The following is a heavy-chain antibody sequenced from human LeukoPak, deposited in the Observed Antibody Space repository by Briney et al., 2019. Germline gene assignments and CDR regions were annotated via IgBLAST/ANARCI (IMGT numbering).Heavy chain of an antibody. D-gene: IGHD6-19*01. V-gene: IGHV3-23*01. J-gene: IGHJ3*02. CDR1: GFTFSSYA. CDR2: ISGSGGST. CDR3: AKEGGYSSGWYEGTEYAFDI. Sequence: SGGSLRLSCAASGFTFSSYAMSWVRQASGKGLEWVSAISGSGGSTYYAVSVKGRFTISRDNSKNTLYLQMNSLRAEDTAVYYCAKEGGYSSGWYEGTEYAFDIWGQGTMVTVSS.